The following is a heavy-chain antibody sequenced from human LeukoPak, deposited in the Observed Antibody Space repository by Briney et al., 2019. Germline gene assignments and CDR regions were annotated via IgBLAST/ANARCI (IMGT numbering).Heavy chain of an antibody. D-gene: IGHD5-18*01. J-gene: IGHJ4*02. CDR2: IIAYNGNT. CDR3: AREYSYGHQFDY. V-gene: IGHV1-18*01. Sequence: ASVKVSCKASGYTFTSYGISWVRQAPGQGLEWMGWIIAYNGNTNYAQKLQGRVTMTTDTSTSTAYMELRSLRSDDTAVYYCAREYSYGHQFDYWGQGTLVTVSS. CDR1: GYTFTSYG.